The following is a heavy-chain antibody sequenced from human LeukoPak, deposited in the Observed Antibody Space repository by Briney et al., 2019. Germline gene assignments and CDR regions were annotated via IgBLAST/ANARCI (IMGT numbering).Heavy chain of an antibody. D-gene: IGHD6-13*01. CDR1: GYTFTSYD. CDR3: ARPYSSSWYGAGWFDP. V-gene: IGHV1-18*01. Sequence: ASVKVSCKASGYTFTSYDINWVRQATGQGLEWMGWISAYNGNTNYAQKLQGRVTMTTDTSTSTAYMELRSLRTDDTAVYYCARPYSSSWYGAGWFDPWGQGTLVTVSS. J-gene: IGHJ5*02. CDR2: ISAYNGNT.